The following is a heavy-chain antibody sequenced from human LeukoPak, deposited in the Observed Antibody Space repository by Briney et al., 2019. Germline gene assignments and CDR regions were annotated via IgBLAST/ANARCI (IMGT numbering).Heavy chain of an antibody. CDR3: VKGRVRGAYDAFDI. CDR1: GFTFSSYA. V-gene: IGHV3-64D*06. D-gene: IGHD3-10*01. CDR2: ISSNGGST. J-gene: IGHJ3*02. Sequence: GGSLRLSCSASGFTFSSYAMHWVRQAPGKGLEYVSAISSNGGSTYYADSVKGRFTISRDNSKNTLYLQMSSLRAEDTAVYYCVKGRVRGAYDAFDIWGQGTWSPSLQ.